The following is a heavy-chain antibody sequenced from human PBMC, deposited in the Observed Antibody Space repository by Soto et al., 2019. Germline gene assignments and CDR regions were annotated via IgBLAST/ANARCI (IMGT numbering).Heavy chain of an antibody. Sequence: TSETLSLTCTVSGGSISSGGYYWSWIRQHPGKGLEWIGYIYYSGSTYYNPSLKSRVTISVDTSKNQFSLKLSSVTAADTAVYYCASSSGQLLYSFDYWGQGTLVTVSS. V-gene: IGHV4-31*03. D-gene: IGHD2-2*01. CDR3: ASSSGQLLYSFDY. J-gene: IGHJ4*02. CDR1: GGSISSGGYY. CDR2: IYYSGST.